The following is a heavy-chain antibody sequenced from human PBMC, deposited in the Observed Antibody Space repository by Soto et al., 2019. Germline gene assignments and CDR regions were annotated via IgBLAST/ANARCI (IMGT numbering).Heavy chain of an antibody. CDR2: IFYSGGT. CDR3: ARLSGLYGNYVSVSFDI. J-gene: IGHJ3*02. Sequence: QVQLQESGPGLVKPSETLSLTCTVSGGSISSYYWSWIRQPPGKGLEWIGYIFYSGGTYYNPSLKSRVTISVDSSTNQFSLKLSSVTAADTAVYYCARLSGLYGNYVSVSFDIWGRGTMVTVSS. CDR1: GGSISSYY. D-gene: IGHD4-17*01. V-gene: IGHV4-59*08.